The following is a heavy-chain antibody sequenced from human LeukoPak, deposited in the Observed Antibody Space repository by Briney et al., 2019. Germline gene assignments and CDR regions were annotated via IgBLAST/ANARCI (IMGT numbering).Heavy chain of an antibody. CDR1: GGSISSGSYY. J-gene: IGHJ4*02. D-gene: IGHD2-15*01. CDR2: FYTSGST. CDR3: ARDGCSGGTCSPYN. Sequence: SQTLSLTCTVSGGSISSGSYYWSWIRQPAGKGLEWIGRFYTSGSTNYNPSLKSRVTISVDTSKNQFSLKLSSVTAADTAVYYCARDGCSGGTCSPYNWGQGTLVTVSS. V-gene: IGHV4-61*02.